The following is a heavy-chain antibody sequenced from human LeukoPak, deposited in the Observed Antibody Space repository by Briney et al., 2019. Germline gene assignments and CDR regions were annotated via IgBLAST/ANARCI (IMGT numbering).Heavy chain of an antibody. CDR1: GFTFSDYY. V-gene: IGHV3-11*06. CDR3: ARVGSSNWFDP. CDR2: ISSSSSYT. J-gene: IGHJ5*02. D-gene: IGHD5-12*01. Sequence: GGSLRLSCAASGFTFSDYYMSWIRQAPGKGLEWVSYISSSSSYTNYADSVKGRFTISRDNAKNSLYLQMNSLRAEDTAVYYCARVGSSNWFDPWGQGTLVTVSS.